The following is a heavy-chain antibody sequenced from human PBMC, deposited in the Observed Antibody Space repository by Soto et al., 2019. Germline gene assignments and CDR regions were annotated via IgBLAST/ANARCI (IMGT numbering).Heavy chain of an antibody. CDR2: IDSAGDA. V-gene: IGHV3-13*01. J-gene: IGHJ5*02. Sequence: EVQLVESGGGLVQPGGSLRLSCAASGFTFSSHDMHWVRQVTGKGLEWVSGIDSAGDAKYPASVKGRFTISRENAKNSLHLQMNSLRAGDTAVYYCARGGIRGVSGNWFDTWGQGTLVTVSS. CDR1: GFTFSSHD. D-gene: IGHD3-10*01. CDR3: ARGGIRGVSGNWFDT.